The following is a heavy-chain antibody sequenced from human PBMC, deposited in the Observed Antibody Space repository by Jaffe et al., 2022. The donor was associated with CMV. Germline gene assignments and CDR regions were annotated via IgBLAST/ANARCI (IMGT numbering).Heavy chain of an antibody. CDR2: IFSNDEK. CDR3: ARMGGSTGLSPYYYYGMDV. V-gene: IGHV2-26*01. Sequence: QVTLKESGPVLVKPTETLTLTCTVSGFSLSNARMGVSWIRQPPGKALEWLAHIFSNDEKSYSTSLKSRLTISKDTSKSQVVLTMTNMDPVDTATYYCARMGGSTGLSPYYYYGMDVWGQGTTVTVSS. CDR1: GFSLSNARMG. D-gene: IGHD3-16*02. J-gene: IGHJ6*02.